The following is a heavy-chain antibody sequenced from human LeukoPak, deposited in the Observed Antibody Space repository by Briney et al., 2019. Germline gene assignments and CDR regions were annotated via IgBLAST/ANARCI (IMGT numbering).Heavy chain of an antibody. J-gene: IGHJ4*02. D-gene: IGHD3-10*01. CDR1: GGSISSYY. V-gene: IGHV4-59*01. Sequence: SETLSLTCTVSGGSISSYYWSWIRQPPGKGLEWIGYIYYSGSTNYNPSLKSRVTISVDTSMNQFSLKLSSVTAADTAVYYCARVSPPGYGSGSYYNSDDRKHFDYWGQGTLVTVSS. CDR2: IYYSGST. CDR3: ARVSPPGYGSGSYYNSDDRKHFDY.